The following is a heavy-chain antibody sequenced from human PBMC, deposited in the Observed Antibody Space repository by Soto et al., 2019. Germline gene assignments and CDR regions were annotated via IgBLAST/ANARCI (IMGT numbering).Heavy chain of an antibody. CDR3: VISQFSGVDC. V-gene: IGHV6-1*01. D-gene: IGHD7-27*01. Sequence: QVPLHQSGPGLVKPSQTLSLTCAISGDSVARTSVAWNWIRQSPSRGLEWLGRAYYRSKWTSDCARSVRGRIAFDPKTSKCQFSLKPNSVTPEDTAVYYCVISQFSGVDCWGQGTLVTVS. CDR2: AYYRSKWTS. CDR1: GDSVARTSVA. J-gene: IGHJ4*02.